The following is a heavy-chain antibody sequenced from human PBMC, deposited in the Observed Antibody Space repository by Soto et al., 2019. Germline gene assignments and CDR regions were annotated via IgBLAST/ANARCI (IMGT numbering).Heavy chain of an antibody. V-gene: IGHV4-34*01. CDR2: INHSGST. D-gene: IGHD7-27*01. CDR3: ATTTGDLSWVDP. CDR1: GGSFSGYY. J-gene: IGHJ5*02. Sequence: QVPLQQWGAGLLKPSETLSLTCAVYGGSFSGYYWSWIRQPPGKGLEWIGAINHSGSTNYNPSLKSRVTLPVYTSKDQFSLKLSSVTAADTAVYYCATTTGDLSWVDPWGQGTLVAVSS.